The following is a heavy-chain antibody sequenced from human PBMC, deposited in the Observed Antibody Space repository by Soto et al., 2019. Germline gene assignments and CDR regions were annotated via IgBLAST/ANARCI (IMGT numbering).Heavy chain of an antibody. CDR1: SGTISSSNW. D-gene: IGHD2-15*01. J-gene: IGHJ5*02. Sequence: QVQLQESGPGLVKPSGTLSLTCAVSSGTISSSNWWTWVRQPPGKGLEWIGEINQSGSPNYNPSPRRRVTISVDKSKSQFLLKLSSVTAADTAIYYCAGLGMVAAHREFDPWGQGTLVTVSS. V-gene: IGHV4-4*02. CDR2: INQSGSP. CDR3: AGLGMVAAHREFDP.